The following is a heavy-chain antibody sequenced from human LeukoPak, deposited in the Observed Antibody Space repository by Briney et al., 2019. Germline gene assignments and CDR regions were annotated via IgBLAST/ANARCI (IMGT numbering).Heavy chain of an antibody. V-gene: IGHV3-23*01. CDR3: ARDVATISLDY. D-gene: IGHD5-24*01. CDR1: GFAFSSYV. CDR2: ISNTGGST. J-gene: IGHJ4*02. Sequence: PGGSLRLSCAASGFAFSSYVMTWVRQAPGKGLEWVSSISNTGGSTYYADSVKGRFTISRDNSKNTLYLQMNSLRAEDTAVYYCARDVATISLDYWGQGTLVTVSS.